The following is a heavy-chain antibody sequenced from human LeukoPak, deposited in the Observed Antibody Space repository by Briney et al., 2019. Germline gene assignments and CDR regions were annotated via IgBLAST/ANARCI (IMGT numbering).Heavy chain of an antibody. Sequence: GGSLRLSCAASGFTFSSYAMSWVRQAPGKGLEWVSAISGSGGSTYYADSVKGRFTISRDNSKNTVYLQLNSLRAEDTAIYYCAKEDRTVGGKDLDYWGQGTLVTVSS. J-gene: IGHJ4*02. CDR3: AKEDRTVGGKDLDY. V-gene: IGHV3-23*01. CDR1: GFTFSSYA. CDR2: ISGSGGST. D-gene: IGHD4-4*01.